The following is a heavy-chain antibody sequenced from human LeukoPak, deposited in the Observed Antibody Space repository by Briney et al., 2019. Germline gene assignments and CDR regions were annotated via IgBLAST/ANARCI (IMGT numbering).Heavy chain of an antibody. D-gene: IGHD5-12*01. Sequence: SETLSLTCTVSGGSISSGGYFWSWIRQRPGKGLEWIGYTYGSTNYNPSLKNRVTMSVDTSKNQFSLKLSSVTAADTAVYYCARDQSGYDPPHYYYYYGMDVWGQGTTVTVSS. V-gene: IGHV4-31*03. CDR1: GGSISSGGYF. CDR2: TYGST. J-gene: IGHJ6*02. CDR3: ARDQSGYDPPHYYYYYGMDV.